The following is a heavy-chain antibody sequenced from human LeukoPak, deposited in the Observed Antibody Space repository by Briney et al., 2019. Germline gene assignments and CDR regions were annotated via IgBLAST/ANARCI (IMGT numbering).Heavy chain of an antibody. CDR1: GCTFTSYY. Sequence: GASVKVSCKASGCTFTSYYMHWVRQAPGQGLEWMGIINPSGGSTSYAQKFQGRVTMTRDTSTSTVYMELSSLRSEDTAVYYCARDIGSSSSAHYYFDYWGQGTLVTVSS. J-gene: IGHJ4*02. V-gene: IGHV1-46*01. CDR2: INPSGGST. CDR3: ARDIGSSSSAHYYFDY. D-gene: IGHD6-13*01.